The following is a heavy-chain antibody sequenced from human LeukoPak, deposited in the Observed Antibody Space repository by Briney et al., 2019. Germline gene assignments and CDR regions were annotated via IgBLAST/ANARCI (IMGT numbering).Heavy chain of an antibody. J-gene: IGHJ4*02. CDR2: IYSDGTT. D-gene: IGHD5/OR15-5a*01. Sequence: GGSLRLSCAASGFTVSDNYMAWVRQAPGKGLEWVSIIYSDGTTYYSDSVKGRFTISRDNSENTLFLRMNSLRAEDTAVYYCARGKVYYYYDYWGQGTLVTVSS. CDR3: ARGKVYYYYDY. CDR1: GFTVSDNY. V-gene: IGHV3-53*01.